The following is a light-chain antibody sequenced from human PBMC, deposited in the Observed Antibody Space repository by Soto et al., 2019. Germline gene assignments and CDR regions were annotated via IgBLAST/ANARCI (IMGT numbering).Light chain of an antibody. J-gene: IGLJ1*01. V-gene: IGLV2-23*02. CDR3: CSYEGSSTYV. CDR1: SSEREPHSDVGSYNL. CDR2: EVS. Sequence: QSVLTQPASVSGSPGQSITISCTGTSSEREPHSDVGSYNLVSWYQQHPGKAPKLMIYEVSKRPSGVSNRFSGSKSGNTASLTISGLQAEDEADYYCCSYEGSSTYVFGTGTKVTV.